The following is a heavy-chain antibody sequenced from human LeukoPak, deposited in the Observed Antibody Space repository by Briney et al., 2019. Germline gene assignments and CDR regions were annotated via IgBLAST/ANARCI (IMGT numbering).Heavy chain of an antibody. V-gene: IGHV4-31*03. CDR2: IYYSGST. CDR3: ARGHMVRAWYY. CDR1: GGSFSSGGYS. Sequence: PSETLSLTCTVSGGSFSSGGYSGSWIRQHPGKGLGWIGYIYYSGSTYYNPSLKSRVTISVDTSKNQFSLKLSSVTAADTAVYYCARGHMVRAWYYWGQGTLVTVSS. J-gene: IGHJ4*02. D-gene: IGHD3-10*01.